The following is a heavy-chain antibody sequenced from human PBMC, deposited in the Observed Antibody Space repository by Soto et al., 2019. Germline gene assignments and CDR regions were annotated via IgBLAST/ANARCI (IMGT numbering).Heavy chain of an antibody. J-gene: IGHJ4*02. D-gene: IGHD6-19*01. Sequence: SVKVSCKASGGTFSSYAISWVRQAPGQGLEWMGGIIPIFGTANYAQKFQGRVTITADESTSTAYMGLSSLRSEDTAVYYCARRRGSGWEFDYWGQGTLVTVSS. V-gene: IGHV1-69*13. CDR3: ARRRGSGWEFDY. CDR2: IIPIFGTA. CDR1: GGTFSSYA.